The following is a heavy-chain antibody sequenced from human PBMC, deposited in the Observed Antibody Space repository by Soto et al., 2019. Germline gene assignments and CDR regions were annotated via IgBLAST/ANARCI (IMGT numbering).Heavy chain of an antibody. Sequence: SETLSLTCTGSGGSISSYYWSWIRQPSGKGLEWIGRIYTSGSTNYNPSLKSRVTMSVDTSKNQFSLKLSCLTAADTAVYYFVRGGDSSGYCNYFDYLGQGTLVTVSS. CDR3: VRGGDSSGYCNYFDY. CDR2: IYTSGST. CDR1: GGSISSYY. J-gene: IGHJ4*02. D-gene: IGHD3-22*01. V-gene: IGHV4-4*07.